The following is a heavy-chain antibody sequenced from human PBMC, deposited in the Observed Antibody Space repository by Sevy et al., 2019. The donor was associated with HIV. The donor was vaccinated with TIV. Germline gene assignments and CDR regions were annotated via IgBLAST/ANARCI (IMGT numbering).Heavy chain of an antibody. D-gene: IGHD1-26*01. Sequence: ASVKVSCKVSGYTLTELSMHWVRQAPGKGLEWMGGFDPEDGETIYAQKFQGRVTMTEDTSTDTAYMELSGLRSEDTAVYYCATGVGATTLFDIWGQGTMVTVSS. J-gene: IGHJ3*02. V-gene: IGHV1-24*01. CDR1: GYTLTELS. CDR3: ATGVGATTLFDI. CDR2: FDPEDGET.